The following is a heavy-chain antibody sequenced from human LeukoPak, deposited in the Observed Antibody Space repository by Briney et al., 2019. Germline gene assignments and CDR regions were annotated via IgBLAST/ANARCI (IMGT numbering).Heavy chain of an antibody. D-gene: IGHD2-15*01. J-gene: IGHJ5*02. V-gene: IGHV4-30-2*01. CDR2: IYHSGST. CDR3: ARGLGYCSGGSCYSGWSDP. Sequence: PSQTLSLTCTVSGGSISSGGYYWSWIRQPPGKGLEWIGYIYHSGSTYYNPSLKSRVTISVDRSKNQFSLKLSSVTAADTAVYYCARGLGYCSGGSCYSGWSDPWGQGTLVTVSS. CDR1: GGSISSGGYY.